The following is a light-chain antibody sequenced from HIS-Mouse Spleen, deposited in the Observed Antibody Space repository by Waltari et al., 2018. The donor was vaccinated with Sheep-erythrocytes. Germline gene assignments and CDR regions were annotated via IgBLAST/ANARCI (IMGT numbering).Light chain of an antibody. CDR1: ALPKQY. Sequence: SYELTQPPSLSVSPGQTARITSSGDALPKQYAYWYQQKPGQAPVLVIYKDSERPSGIPERFSGSSSGTTVTLTISGVQAEDEADYYCQSADSSVVFGGGTKLTVL. CDR3: QSADSSVV. J-gene: IGLJ2*01. CDR2: KDS. V-gene: IGLV3-25*03.